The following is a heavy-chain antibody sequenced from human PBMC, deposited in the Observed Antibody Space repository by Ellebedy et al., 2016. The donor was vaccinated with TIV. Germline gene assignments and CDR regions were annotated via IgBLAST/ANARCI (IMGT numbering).Heavy chain of an antibody. CDR1: GGSINNYY. CDR2: ILHSGNS. Sequence: MPSETLSLTCSVSGGSINNYYWTWIRQPPGQGLEWIGDILHSGNSHIHPSLKGRVTLSVDTSKNQFSLDMTSVTAADTATYYCARDLGRYGMDVWGQGTTVTVSS. CDR3: ARDLGRYGMDV. J-gene: IGHJ6*02. V-gene: IGHV4-59*01.